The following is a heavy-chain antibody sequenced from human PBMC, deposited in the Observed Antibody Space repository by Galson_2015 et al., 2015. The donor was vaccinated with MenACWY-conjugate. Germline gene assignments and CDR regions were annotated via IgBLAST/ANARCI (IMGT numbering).Heavy chain of an antibody. D-gene: IGHD4-23*01. CDR3: ARRSARLTLGAFDI. V-gene: IGHV4-39*01. CDR2: ISYSGST. Sequence: SETLSLTCTVSGGSISSSSYFWGWIRQPPGKGLEWIGTISYSGSTHYNPSLNNRVTVSADTSKNQFSLNVNSVTAADTALYYCARRSARLTLGAFDIWGQG. CDR1: GGSISSSSYF. J-gene: IGHJ3*02.